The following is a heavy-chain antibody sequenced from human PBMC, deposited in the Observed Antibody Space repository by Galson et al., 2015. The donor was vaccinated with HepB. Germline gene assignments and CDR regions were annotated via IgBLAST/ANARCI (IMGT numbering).Heavy chain of an antibody. V-gene: IGHV3-30-3*01. D-gene: IGHD6-6*01. Sequence: SLRLSCAASGFTFSSYAMHWVRQAPGKGLEWVAVISYDGSNKYYADSVKGRFTISRDNSKNTLYLQMNSLRAEDTAVYYCARDFPEYSSSSRLDYWGQGTLVTVSS. CDR3: ARDFPEYSSSSRLDY. CDR1: GFTFSSYA. J-gene: IGHJ4*02. CDR2: ISYDGSNK.